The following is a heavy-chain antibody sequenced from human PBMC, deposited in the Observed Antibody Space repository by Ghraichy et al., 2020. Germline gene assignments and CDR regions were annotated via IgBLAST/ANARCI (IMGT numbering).Heavy chain of an antibody. D-gene: IGHD3-16*01. CDR1: GFTFSSYW. V-gene: IGHV3-7*01. J-gene: IGHJ4*02. CDR3: ASGAAWGSDY. CDR2: INQAGSEK. Sequence: GGSLRLSCAASGFTFSSYWMTWVRQAPGKGLEWVANINQAGSEKYYVDSVKGRFTISRDNAKSSLYLQMNSLRAEDTALYYCASGAAWGSDYWGQGTLVTVSS.